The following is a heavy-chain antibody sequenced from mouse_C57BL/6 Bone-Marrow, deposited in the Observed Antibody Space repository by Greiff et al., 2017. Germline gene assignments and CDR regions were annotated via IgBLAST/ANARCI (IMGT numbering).Heavy chain of an antibody. D-gene: IGHD2-4*01. CDR1: GYTFTDYY. V-gene: IGHV1-76*01. CDR3: ATHYDYDDWFAY. Sequence: QVQLQQSGAELVRPGASVKLSCKASGYTFTDYYINWVKQRPGQGLEWIARIYPGSGNTYYNEKFKGKATLTAEKTSSTAYLQLSSLTSEDSAVYFCATHYDYDDWFAYWGQGTLVTVSA. CDR2: IYPGSGNT. J-gene: IGHJ3*01.